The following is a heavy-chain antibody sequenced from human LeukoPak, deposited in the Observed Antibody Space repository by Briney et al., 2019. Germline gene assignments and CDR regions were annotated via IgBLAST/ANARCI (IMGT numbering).Heavy chain of an antibody. Sequence: PSETLSLTCTVSGGSISSYYWSWIRQPAGKGLEWIGRIYTSESTNYNPSLKSRVTMSVDTSKNQFSLKLSSVTAADTAVYYCVVTYYYGSGSYYNGDAFDIWGQGTMVTVSS. D-gene: IGHD3-10*01. V-gene: IGHV4-4*07. CDR1: GGSISSYY. J-gene: IGHJ3*02. CDR3: VVTYYYGSGSYYNGDAFDI. CDR2: IYTSEST.